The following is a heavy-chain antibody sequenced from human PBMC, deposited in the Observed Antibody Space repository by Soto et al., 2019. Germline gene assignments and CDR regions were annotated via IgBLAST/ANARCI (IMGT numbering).Heavy chain of an antibody. V-gene: IGHV1-69*01. Sequence: QVQLVQSGAEVKKPGSSVKVSCTASGGTFRTYAVSWVRQAPGQRLEWMGGFIPIFNKTNHPQNFQARVSFAADESMTTAYLELNNLRAEDTAVYYCATTYFYDSSGNDYFDFWGQGTRVTVSS. CDR1: GGTFRTYA. D-gene: IGHD3-22*01. J-gene: IGHJ4*02. CDR3: ATTYFYDSSGNDYFDF. CDR2: FIPIFNKT.